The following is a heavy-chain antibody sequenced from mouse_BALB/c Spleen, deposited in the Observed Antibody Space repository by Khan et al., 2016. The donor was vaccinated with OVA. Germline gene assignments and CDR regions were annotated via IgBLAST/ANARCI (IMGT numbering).Heavy chain of an antibody. J-gene: IGHJ4*01. Sequence: VQLQESGPGLVAPSQSLSITCSVSGFSLTDYDVSWIRQPPGKGLEWLGVIWGGGTTYYNSVLESRLSISKDNSKSRGFLKMNSLQTDDTAMYYCAKGVWSYYYAVDYWGQGTSVTVSS. D-gene: IGHD2-10*02. V-gene: IGHV2-6-5*01. CDR3: AKGVWSYYYAVDY. CDR2: IWGGGTT. CDR1: GFSLTDYD.